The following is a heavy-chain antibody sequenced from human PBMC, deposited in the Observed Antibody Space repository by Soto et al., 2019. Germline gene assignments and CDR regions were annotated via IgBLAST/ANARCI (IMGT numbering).Heavy chain of an antibody. V-gene: IGHV4-59*01. Sequence: SVTLSLTCSVSSASIDSYYWSWIRQPPGKGLEWIGYIYYSGSTNYNPSLKGRVTISVDTSKNQFSLKLSSVTAADTAVYYCARTSRIAVAGTGLEIPIYYYYYMDVLGIGATLTVSS. CDR2: IYYSGST. D-gene: IGHD6-19*01. CDR1: SASIDSYY. J-gene: IGHJ6*03. CDR3: ARTSRIAVAGTGLEIPIYYYYYMDV.